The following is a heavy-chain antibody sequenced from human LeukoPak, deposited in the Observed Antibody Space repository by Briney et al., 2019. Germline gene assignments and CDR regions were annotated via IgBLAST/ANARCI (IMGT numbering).Heavy chain of an antibody. Sequence: GGSLRLSCAASGFTFSSYAMHWVRQAPGKGLEYVSGISTNGGSTNYANSVKGRFTISRDNSKNTLYLQMGSLRAEDMAVHYCARDHGSGSYSDYWGQGTLVTVSS. CDR3: ARDHGSGSYSDY. V-gene: IGHV3-64*01. J-gene: IGHJ4*02. D-gene: IGHD1-26*01. CDR2: ISTNGGST. CDR1: GFTFSSYA.